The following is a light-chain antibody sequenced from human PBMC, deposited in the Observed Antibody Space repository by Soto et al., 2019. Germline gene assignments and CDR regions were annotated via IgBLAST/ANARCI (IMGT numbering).Light chain of an antibody. CDR1: QSVSSS. J-gene: IGKJ1*01. CDR2: GGS. V-gene: IGKV3-20*01. CDR3: QQYGSSIWT. Sequence: EIVMTQSPATLSVSPGERATLSCRASQSVSSSLAWYQQKPGQAPRLLIYGGSSRATGIPDRISGSGSGTDFTLTIDRLEPEDFAVYYCQQYGSSIWTFGQGTKVDIK.